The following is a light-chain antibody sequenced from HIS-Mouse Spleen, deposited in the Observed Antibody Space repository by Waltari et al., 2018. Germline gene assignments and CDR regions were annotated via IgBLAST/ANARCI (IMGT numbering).Light chain of an antibody. CDR1: ALPKKY. CDR3: YSTDSSGNHRV. V-gene: IGLV3-10*01. Sequence: SYELTQPPSVSVSPGQTARITCSGDALPKKYAYWYQQKSGQAPVLVIDEDSKRPSGIPEVVSGSSSGRMATLTISGAQVEDEADYYCYSTDSSGNHRVFGGGTKLTVL. CDR2: EDS. J-gene: IGLJ2*01.